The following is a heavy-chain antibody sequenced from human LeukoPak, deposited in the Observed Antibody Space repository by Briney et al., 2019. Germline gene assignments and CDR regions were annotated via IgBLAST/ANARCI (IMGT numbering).Heavy chain of an antibody. V-gene: IGHV3-7*01. CDR1: GFTFSSYW. CDR3: ARGDLDY. J-gene: IGHJ4*01. CDR2: VKPDGNEK. Sequence: GGSLRLSCGVSGFTFSSYWMAWARQAPGRGLEWVATVKPDGNEKFYVDSVKGRFAISRDNARNSVYLEMNSLRVEDTAVYLCARGDLDYWGQGTLVTVSS.